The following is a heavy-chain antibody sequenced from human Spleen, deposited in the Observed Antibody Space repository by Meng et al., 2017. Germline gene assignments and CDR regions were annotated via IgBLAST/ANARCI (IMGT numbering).Heavy chain of an antibody. CDR1: GYTFTGYY. CDR3: AKPEKRWLQWGFDY. V-gene: IGHV1-2*06. D-gene: IGHD5-24*01. CDR2: INPNNGDI. J-gene: IGHJ4*02. Sequence: ASVKVSCKASGYTFTGYYMHWVRQAPGQGLEWMGRINPNNGDIKFGQNFQGRVTMTRDTSISTAYMELSSLTSDDTAVYYCAKPEKRWLQWGFDYWGQGTLVTVSS.